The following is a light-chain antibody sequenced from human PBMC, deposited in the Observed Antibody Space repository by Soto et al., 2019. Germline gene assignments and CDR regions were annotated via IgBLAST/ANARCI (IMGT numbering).Light chain of an antibody. CDR1: QDISNY. CDR3: LQFHNLPT. V-gene: IGKV1-33*01. Sequence: IQMPQSPSSLSASVGDRVTITCQASQDISNYLNWYQNKPGKAPKILIYDASTLETGVPSRFSGSGSGTDFTFTISSLQPEDIATYYCLQFHNLPTFGGGTKVDIK. J-gene: IGKJ4*01. CDR2: DAS.